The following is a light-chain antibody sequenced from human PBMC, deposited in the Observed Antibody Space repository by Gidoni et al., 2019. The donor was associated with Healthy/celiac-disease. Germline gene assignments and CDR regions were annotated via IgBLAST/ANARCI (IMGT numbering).Light chain of an antibody. J-gene: IGKJ2*01. CDR2: AAS. V-gene: IGKV1-9*01. CDR1: QGISSY. CDR3: QQLNSYPFMYT. Sequence: DIQLTQSPSFLSASVGDRVTITCRASQGISSYLAWYQQKPGKAPKLLIYAASTLQSGVPSRFSGSGSGTEFTLTISSLQPEDFATYYCQQLNSYPFMYTFGQGTKLGIK.